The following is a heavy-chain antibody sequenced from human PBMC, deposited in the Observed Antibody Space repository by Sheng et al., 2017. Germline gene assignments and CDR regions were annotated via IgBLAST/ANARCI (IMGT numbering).Heavy chain of an antibody. CDR3: ARTTRCTSTRCYGDFHYMDV. Sequence: QVQLVESGGGVVQPGRSLRLSCAASGFTFTSYAMYWVRQAPGKGLEWAAFTSYDGDKKYYADSVQGRFTISRDISKNTLYLHMSSLRAEDTAVYYCARTTRCTSTRCYGDFHYMDVWGPGTTVTVSS. J-gene: IGHJ6*03. D-gene: IGHD2-2*01. CDR1: GFTFTSYA. V-gene: IGHV3-30*04. CDR2: TSYDGDKK.